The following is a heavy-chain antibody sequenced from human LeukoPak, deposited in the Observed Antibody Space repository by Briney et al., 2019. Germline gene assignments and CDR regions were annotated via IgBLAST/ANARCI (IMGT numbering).Heavy chain of an antibody. Sequence: GGSLRLSCAASGFTFSSYSMNWVRQAPGKGLEWVPSISSSSSYIYYADSVKGRFTISRDNAKNSLYLQMNSLRAEDTAVYYCARDISDYEYVWGTYPPLGYWGQGTLVIVSS. CDR1: GFTFSSYS. V-gene: IGHV3-21*01. J-gene: IGHJ4*02. CDR2: ISSSSSYI. CDR3: ARDISDYEYVWGTYPPLGY. D-gene: IGHD3-16*02.